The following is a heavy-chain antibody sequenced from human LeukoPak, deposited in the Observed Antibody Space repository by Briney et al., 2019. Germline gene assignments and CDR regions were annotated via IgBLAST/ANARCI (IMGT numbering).Heavy chain of an antibody. J-gene: IGHJ4*02. D-gene: IGHD3-22*01. CDR3: AKAASFYDSSGYFDY. V-gene: IGHV3-33*06. CDR1: GFTFSSYG. CDR2: IWYDGSNK. Sequence: PGRSLRLSCEASGFTFSSYGMHWVRQAPGKGLEWVAVIWYDGSNKYYADSVKGRFTISRDNSKNTLYLQMNSLRAEDTAVYYCAKAASFYDSSGYFDYWGQGTLVTVSS.